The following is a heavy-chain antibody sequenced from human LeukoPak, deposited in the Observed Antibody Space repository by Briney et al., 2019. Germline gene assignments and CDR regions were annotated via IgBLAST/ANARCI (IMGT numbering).Heavy chain of an antibody. CDR2: IYSGGST. CDR1: GLTVISNY. J-gene: IGHJ3*02. CDR3: ARDISSCYYDAFDI. V-gene: IGHV3-66*01. D-gene: IGHD3-22*01. Sequence: SGRSLRLSCAASGLTVISNYMSWVRPAPGKGLEWVSIIYSGGSTYYTASAKSRFTIYRDNCKNTFYLQMKTLRPQDTAVYYFARDISSCYYDAFDIWGQGTMGTVSS.